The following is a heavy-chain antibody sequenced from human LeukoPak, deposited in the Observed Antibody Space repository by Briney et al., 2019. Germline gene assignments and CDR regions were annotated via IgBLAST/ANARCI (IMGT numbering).Heavy chain of an antibody. V-gene: IGHV1-18*04. CDR3: ARDLYYGSGSYPKAFDI. CDR1: GYTFTGYY. CDR2: ISAYNGNT. Sequence: GASVKVSCKASGYTFTGYYMHWVRQAPGQGLEWMGWISAYNGNTNYAQKLQGRVTMTTDTSTSTVYMELSSLRSEDTAVYYCARDLYYGSGSYPKAFDIWGQGTMVTVSS. D-gene: IGHD3-10*01. J-gene: IGHJ3*02.